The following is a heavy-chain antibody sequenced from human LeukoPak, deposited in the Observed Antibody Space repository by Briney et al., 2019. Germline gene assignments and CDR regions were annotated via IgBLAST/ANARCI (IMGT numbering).Heavy chain of an antibody. CDR1: GFTFRTYA. D-gene: IGHD1-26*01. J-gene: IGHJ4*02. V-gene: IGHV3-64*02. CDR3: AKGGRDTSKYYFDY. CDR2: ISTNGDST. Sequence: GGSLRLSCAASGFTFRTYALHWVRQAPGKGLEYVSAISTNGDSTYYADSVKGRFTISRDNSKNTVWLEMNSLRVEDTAVYYCAKGGRDTSKYYFDYWGQGTQVTVSS.